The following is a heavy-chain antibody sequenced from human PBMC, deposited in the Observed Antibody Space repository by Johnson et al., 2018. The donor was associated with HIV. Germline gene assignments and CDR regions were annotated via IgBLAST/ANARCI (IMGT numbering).Heavy chain of an antibody. CDR1: GFTFSNAW. V-gene: IGHV3-15*01. Sequence: VESGGGLVKPGGSLRLSCAASGFTFSNAWMSWVRQAPGTGLEWVGRIKSKTDGGTTDYAAPVKGRFTISRDDSKNTLYLQMNSLKTEDTAVYYCAKGRGPPTSFDAFDIWGQGTMVTVSS. D-gene: IGHD2/OR15-2a*01. CDR2: IKSKTDGGTT. J-gene: IGHJ3*02. CDR3: AKGRGPPTSFDAFDI.